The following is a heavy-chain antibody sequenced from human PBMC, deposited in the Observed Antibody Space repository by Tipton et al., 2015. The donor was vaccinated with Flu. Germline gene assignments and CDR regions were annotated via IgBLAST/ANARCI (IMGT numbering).Heavy chain of an antibody. V-gene: IGHV4-59*08. CDR1: GGSISSYY. J-gene: IGHJ5*02. D-gene: IGHD1-26*01. Sequence: TLSLTCTVSGGSISSYYWSWIRQPPGKGLEWIGDIYYRGSTNYNPSLKSRVTISVDTSKNQFSLNLTSVTAADTAVYYCARHGDGWELTWFDPWGQGTLVTVSS. CDR2: IYYRGST. CDR3: ARHGDGWELTWFDP.